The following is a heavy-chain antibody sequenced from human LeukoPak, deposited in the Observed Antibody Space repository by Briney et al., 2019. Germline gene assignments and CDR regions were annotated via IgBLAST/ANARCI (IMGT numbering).Heavy chain of an antibody. CDR1: KISFSGYW. CDR3: AKEVEPLWSGYTWFDP. Sequence: GGSLRLSCAASKISFSGYWMRWIRQAPGKGLEWVANISPEGSDKYYVDSVKGRFTVSRDNAKDSLYLQMNSLTAEDTAVYHCAKEVEPLWSGYTWFDPWGQGTLVTVSS. J-gene: IGHJ5*02. CDR2: ISPEGSDK. D-gene: IGHD3-3*01. V-gene: IGHV3-7*03.